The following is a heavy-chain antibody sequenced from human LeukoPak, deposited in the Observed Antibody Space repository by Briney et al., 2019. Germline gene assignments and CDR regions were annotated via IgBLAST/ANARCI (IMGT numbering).Heavy chain of an antibody. CDR3: ARLSSDSSAGYYYYYMDV. V-gene: IGHV4-59*01. CDR2: IYYSGST. J-gene: IGHJ6*03. CDR1: GGSISSYY. D-gene: IGHD3-22*01. Sequence: PSETLSLTCTVSGGSISSYYCSWIRQPPGKGLEWIGYIYYSGSTSYNPSLKSRVTISVDTSKNQFSLKLSSVTAADTAVYYCARLSSDSSAGYYYYYMDVWGKGTTVTISS.